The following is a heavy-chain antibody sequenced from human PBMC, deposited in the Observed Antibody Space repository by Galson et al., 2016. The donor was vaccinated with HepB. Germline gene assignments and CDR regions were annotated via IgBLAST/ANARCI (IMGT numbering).Heavy chain of an antibody. D-gene: IGHD3-3*02. CDR1: GYSLIDYD. CDR3: ARVILLAVMDV. J-gene: IGHJ6*02. V-gene: IGHV1-18*01. CDR2: ISPYNGNR. Sequence: SVKVSCKASGYSLIDYDLGWVRQAPGQGLEWMGGISPYNGNRNYARKFQGRVTMTTDTPTRTAYMELRSLRSDDTAVYYCARVILLAVMDVWGQGTTVTVSS.